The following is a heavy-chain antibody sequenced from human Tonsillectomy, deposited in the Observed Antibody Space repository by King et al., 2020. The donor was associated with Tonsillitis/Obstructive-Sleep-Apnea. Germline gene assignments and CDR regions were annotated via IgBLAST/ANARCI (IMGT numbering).Heavy chain of an antibody. D-gene: IGHD2-2*01. CDR1: GGSFSGYY. CDR2: INHSGST. Sequence: VQLQQWGAGLLKPSETLSLTCAVYGGSFSGYYWSWIRQPPGKGLEWIGEINHSGSTNYNPSLKSRVTISVDTSKNQFSLKLSSVTAADTAVYYCARGRRCSSTSCYSGPYYYMDVWGKGTTVTVSS. V-gene: IGHV4-34*01. J-gene: IGHJ6*03. CDR3: ARGRRCSSTSCYSGPYYYMDV.